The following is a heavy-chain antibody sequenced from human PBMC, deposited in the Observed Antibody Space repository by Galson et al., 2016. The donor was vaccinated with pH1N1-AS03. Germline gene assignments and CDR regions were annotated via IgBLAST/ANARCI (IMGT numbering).Heavy chain of an antibody. CDR1: GFTFTDYY. Sequence: SLRLSCAASGFTFTDYYMTWIRQAPGKGLELISYISSRGSTKYYADSVKGRFAISRDDTKKSVYLQMDRLRVEDTAVYYCARDWGFSWTPRPTFDFWGQGTMVAVSA. CDR2: ISSRGSTK. V-gene: IGHV3-11*01. CDR3: ARDWGFSWTPRPTFDF. J-gene: IGHJ3*01. D-gene: IGHD6-13*01.